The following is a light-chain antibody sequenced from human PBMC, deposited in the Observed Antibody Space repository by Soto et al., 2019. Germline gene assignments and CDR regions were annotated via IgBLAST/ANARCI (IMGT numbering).Light chain of an antibody. J-gene: IGKJ5*01. Sequence: EIVLTQSPATLSLSPGERATLSCRASQSVSTYLAWYQQKPGQAPRLLVYDASNRATGIPARFSGSGSGTDFTLTISSLEAEYFAVYFCQQRSDWPITFGQGTRVEIK. V-gene: IGKV3-11*01. CDR1: QSVSTY. CDR2: DAS. CDR3: QQRSDWPIT.